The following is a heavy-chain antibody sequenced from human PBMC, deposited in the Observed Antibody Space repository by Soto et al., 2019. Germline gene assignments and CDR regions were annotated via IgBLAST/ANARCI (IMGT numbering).Heavy chain of an antibody. CDR2: IHTSGST. CDR1: GGSISSYY. D-gene: IGHD3-10*01. J-gene: IGHJ6*02. V-gene: IGHV4-4*07. CDR3: ARDTPYGSGSYYHYYYYYGMDV. Sequence: SETLSLTCTVSGGSISSYYWSWIRQPAGKGLEWIGRIHTSGSTNYNPSLKSRVTMSVDTSKNQFSLKLSSVTAADTAVYYCARDTPYGSGSYYHYYYYYGMDVWGQGTTVTVSS.